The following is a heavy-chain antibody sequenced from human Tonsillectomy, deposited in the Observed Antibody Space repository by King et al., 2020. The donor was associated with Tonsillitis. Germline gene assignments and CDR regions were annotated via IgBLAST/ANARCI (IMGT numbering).Heavy chain of an antibody. J-gene: IGHJ4*02. D-gene: IGHD3-22*01. CDR1: GGSISSYYY. V-gene: IGHV4-59*01. Sequence: VQLQESGPGLVKPSETLSLTCTVPGGSISSYYYWSWIRQPPGKGREFIGYIYYSGSTNYNPSLKSRVTIAIDTSKNHFSLNLTSVTAADTAVYFCARGTYYYDSTAVDWGQGTLVTVSS. CDR3: ARGTYYYDSTAVD. CDR2: IYYSGST.